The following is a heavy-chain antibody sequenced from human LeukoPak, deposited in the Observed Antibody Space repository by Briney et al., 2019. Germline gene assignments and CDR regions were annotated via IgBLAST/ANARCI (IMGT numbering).Heavy chain of an antibody. D-gene: IGHD2-15*01. J-gene: IGHJ4*02. CDR3: ARQGRSVPAAANY. Sequence: NHGESLKISCKGSGYTFTTYWIAWVRQMPGKGLEWMGIIYPDDSDIRYSPSFQGQVTISADKSISTAYLQWSSLKASDTAMYYCARQGRSVPAAANYWGQGTLVTVSS. CDR2: IYPDDSDI. V-gene: IGHV5-51*01. CDR1: GYTFTTYW.